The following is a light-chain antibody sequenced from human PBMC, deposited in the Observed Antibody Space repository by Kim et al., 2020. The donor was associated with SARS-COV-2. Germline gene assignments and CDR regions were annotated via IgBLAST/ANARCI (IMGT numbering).Light chain of an antibody. CDR2: GAS. Sequence: LSPGERATRSCRASQSVSSNYLGWFQQTPGQAPRLLIYGASSRATGIPDRFSGSGSGTDFSLTISRLEPEDFAVYYCQQYGSSPYTFGQGTKLEI. CDR3: QQYGSSPYT. J-gene: IGKJ2*01. CDR1: QSVSSNY. V-gene: IGKV3-20*01.